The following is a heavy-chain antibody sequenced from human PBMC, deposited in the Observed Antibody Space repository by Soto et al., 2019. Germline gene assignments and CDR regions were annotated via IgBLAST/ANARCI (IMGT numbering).Heavy chain of an antibody. CDR1: GFTFSSYA. D-gene: IGHD2-21*02. J-gene: IGHJ6*02. CDR3: ARGVPCGDCSKYYSYGMDV. Sequence: QVQLVESGGGVVQPGRSLRLSCAASGFTFSSYAMHWVRQAPGKGLEWVAVISYDGSNKYYADSVKGRFTISRDNSKNTLYLQMNSLRAEDTAVYYCARGVPCGDCSKYYSYGMDVWGQGTTVTVSS. CDR2: ISYDGSNK. V-gene: IGHV3-30-3*01.